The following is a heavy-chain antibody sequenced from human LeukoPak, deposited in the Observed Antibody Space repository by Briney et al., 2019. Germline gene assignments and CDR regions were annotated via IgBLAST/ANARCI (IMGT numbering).Heavy chain of an antibody. J-gene: IGHJ4*02. CDR2: INPSGGST. D-gene: IGHD4-11*01. CDR3: ARDDYSIYYFDY. CDR1: GYTFTSYY. Sequence: ASVKVSCKASGYTFTSYYMHWVRQAPGQGLEWMGIINPSGGSTSYAQRFQGRDTMTSDTSTSTVYMELSSLRSEDTAVYYCARDDYSIYYFDYWGQGTLVTVSS. V-gene: IGHV1-46*01.